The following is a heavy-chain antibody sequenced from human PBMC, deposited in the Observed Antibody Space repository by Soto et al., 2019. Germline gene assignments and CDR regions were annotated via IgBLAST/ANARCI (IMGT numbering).Heavy chain of an antibody. CDR2: FYYGGTT. CDR3: GRRGLILVPL. CDR1: GGSVGSSDSY. V-gene: IGHV4-39*01. Sequence: SETLFLTCTVSGGSVGSSDSYWVWIRQPPGKGLEWIGSFYYGGTTYYNPSLKSRVTVSVDTSKNLFSLNLNSVTAADTAIYYCGRRGLILVPLWGQGTMVTVSS. J-gene: IGHJ3*01. D-gene: IGHD3-22*01.